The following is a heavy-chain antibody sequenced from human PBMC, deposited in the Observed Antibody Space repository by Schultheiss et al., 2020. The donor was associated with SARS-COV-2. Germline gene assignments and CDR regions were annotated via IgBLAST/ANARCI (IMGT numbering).Heavy chain of an antibody. CDR2: ISSSSSYI. CDR1: GFTFSDYY. D-gene: IGHD6-6*01. CDR3: ARDPSLDHSSSHYP. J-gene: IGHJ5*02. Sequence: GGSLRLSCAASGFTFSDYYMSWIRQAPGKGLEWVSSISSSSSYIYYADSVKGRFTISRDNAKNSLYLQMNSLRAEDTAVYYCARDPSLDHSSSHYPWGQGTLVTVSS. V-gene: IGHV3-11*06.